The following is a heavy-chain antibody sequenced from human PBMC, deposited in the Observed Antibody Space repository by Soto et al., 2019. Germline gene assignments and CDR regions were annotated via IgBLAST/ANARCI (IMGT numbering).Heavy chain of an antibody. CDR3: ARYRREPVAGYTPDN. D-gene: IGHD6-13*01. V-gene: IGHV4-59*01. Sequence: SETLSVTFTVAGGSIISNDWTWILQPPGKGLEWIGYVYNSVSTNYNPSLKSRVTISEDTSKSQFSLKVNSMTAADTAVYYCARYRREPVAGYTPDNWGQGILVTVSS. J-gene: IGHJ4*02. CDR2: VYNSVST. CDR1: GGSIISND.